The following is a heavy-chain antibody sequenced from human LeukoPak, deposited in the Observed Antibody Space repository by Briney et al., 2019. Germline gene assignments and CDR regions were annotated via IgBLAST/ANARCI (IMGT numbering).Heavy chain of an antibody. CDR2: ILDSGYST. V-gene: IGHV3-23*01. CDR3: AKLGGHPLHNYYVGV. Sequence: GGSLRLSCAASGFTFSSYAMSWVRQAPGKGLEWVSGILDSGYSTYYANSVKGRFTISRDNSNNTLYLQMNSLRAEDTTVYYCAKLGGHPLHNYYVGVWGKGTTVAVSS. CDR1: GFTFSSYA. J-gene: IGHJ6*03. D-gene: IGHD3-16*01.